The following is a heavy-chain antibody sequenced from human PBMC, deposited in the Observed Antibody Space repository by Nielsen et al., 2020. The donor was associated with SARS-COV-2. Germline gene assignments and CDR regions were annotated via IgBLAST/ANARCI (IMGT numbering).Heavy chain of an antibody. CDR1: GFTFTSSA. J-gene: IGHJ5*02. CDR3: ARGGYSSGWYNNWFDP. CDR2: INPNSGGT. D-gene: IGHD6-19*01. Sequence: ASVKVSCKASGFTFTSSAVHWVRQAPGQGLEWMGRINPNSGGTNYAQKFQGRVTMTRDTSISTAYMELSRLRSDDTAVYYCARGGYSSGWYNNWFDPWGQGTLVTVSS. V-gene: IGHV1-2*06.